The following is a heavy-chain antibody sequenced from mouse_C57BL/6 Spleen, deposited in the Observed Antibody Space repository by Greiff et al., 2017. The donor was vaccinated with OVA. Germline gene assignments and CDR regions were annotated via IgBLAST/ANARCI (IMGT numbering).Heavy chain of an antibody. D-gene: IGHD2-4*01. CDR1: GYTFTSYG. J-gene: IGHJ2*01. Sequence: QVQLKESGAELARPGASVKLSCKASGYTFTSYGISWVKQRTGQGLEWIGEIYPRSGNTYYNEKFKGKATLTADKSSSTAYMELRSLTSEDSAVYFGARWDYDGTEYFDYWGQGTTLTVSS. CDR3: ARWDYDGTEYFDY. CDR2: IYPRSGNT. V-gene: IGHV1-81*01.